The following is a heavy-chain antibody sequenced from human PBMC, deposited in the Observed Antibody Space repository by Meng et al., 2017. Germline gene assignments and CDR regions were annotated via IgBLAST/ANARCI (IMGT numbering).Heavy chain of an antibody. D-gene: IGHD2/OR15-2a*01. V-gene: IGHV3-33*01. CDR3: ARFKYYLGVDY. Sequence: VLVGGSGGGLGLPGRSLRCSFGVSGFTFGCYGMHWVRQVPGKGLEWGAVIGNYGRNKYNADFVKGRVTISRDNSKNTLYLQMNSLRAEDTAVDYCARFKYYLGVDYWGQGTLVTVSS. J-gene: IGHJ4*02. CDR2: IGNYGRNK. CDR1: GFTFGCYG.